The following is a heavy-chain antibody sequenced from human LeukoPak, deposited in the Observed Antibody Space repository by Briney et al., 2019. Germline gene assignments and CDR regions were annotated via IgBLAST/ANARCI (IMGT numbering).Heavy chain of an antibody. CDR1: GFIFRNYW. Sequence: GGSLRLSCAASGFIFRNYWMTWVRQAPGKGLEWVAKINQDGSETYYVDSVKGRFTISRDNVKSSLYLQMNSLRADDMAVYYCARGGGQQLEHWGQGALVTVSS. V-gene: IGHV3-7*03. CDR2: INQDGSET. D-gene: IGHD6-13*01. CDR3: ARGGGQQLEH. J-gene: IGHJ1*01.